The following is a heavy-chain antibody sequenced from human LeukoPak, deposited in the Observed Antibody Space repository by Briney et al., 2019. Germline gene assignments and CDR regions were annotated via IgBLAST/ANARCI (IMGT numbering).Heavy chain of an antibody. Sequence: SETLSLTCTVYGGSIGSSYYYWGWIRQPPGKGLEWIGTIYYSGSTYYNPSLKSRVTISVDTSKNQFSLKLSSVTAPDTAVYYCARHEDRNWYFDHWGQGTLVTVYS. D-gene: IGHD1-1*01. CDR2: IYYSGST. CDR3: ARHEDRNWYFDH. V-gene: IGHV4-39*01. J-gene: IGHJ4*02. CDR1: GGSIGSSYYY.